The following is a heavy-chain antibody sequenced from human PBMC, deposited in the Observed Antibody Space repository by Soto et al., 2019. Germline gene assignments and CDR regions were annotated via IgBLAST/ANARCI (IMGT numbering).Heavy chain of an antibody. CDR1: GGSISSGGYS. Sequence: QLQLQESGLGLVKPSQTLSLTCAVSGGSISSGGYSWSWIRQPPGKGLEWIGYIYHSGSTYYNPSRKSRVTISVDRSKNQFSLKLSSVTAADAAVYYCASGQQLVRNYWGQGTLVTVSS. D-gene: IGHD6-13*01. CDR3: ASGQQLVRNY. J-gene: IGHJ4*02. V-gene: IGHV4-30-2*01. CDR2: IYHSGST.